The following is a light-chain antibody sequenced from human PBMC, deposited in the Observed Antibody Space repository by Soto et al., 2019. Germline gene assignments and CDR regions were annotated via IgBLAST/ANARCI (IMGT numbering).Light chain of an antibody. V-gene: IGKV1-5*03. CDR1: QSISSW. Sequence: DIQMTQSPSTLSASVGDRVTITCRASQSISSWLAWYQQKPGKAPKLLIYKASSLESGVPSRFSGSGSGTEFTLTISSLQPDDFATYYCQQYDSSSSRTFGQGTKVEIK. CDR2: KAS. J-gene: IGKJ1*01. CDR3: QQYDSSSSRT.